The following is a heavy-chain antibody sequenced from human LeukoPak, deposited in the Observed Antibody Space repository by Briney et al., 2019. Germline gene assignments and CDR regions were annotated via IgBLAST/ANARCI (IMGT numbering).Heavy chain of an antibody. CDR1: RFSFSTSW. D-gene: IGHD4-11*01. CDR2: IKSKDDGETT. CDR3: CADTVDPLAQIDK. V-gene: IGHV3-15*01. Sequence: GGSLRLSCAASRFSFSTSWMSWVRQAPGKGLEWVGRIKSKDDGETTEYAAPVKARFTISRDDSESMLYLQMMSLKTEDTAVYYCCADTVDPLAQIDKWGQGAQVTVSS. J-gene: IGHJ4*02.